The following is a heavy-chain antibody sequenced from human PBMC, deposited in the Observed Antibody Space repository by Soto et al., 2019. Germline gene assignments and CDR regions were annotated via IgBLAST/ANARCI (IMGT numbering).Heavy chain of an antibody. D-gene: IGHD3-22*01. CDR2: VSDSGGTT. CDR1: GFTFSTYA. J-gene: IGHJ4*02. Sequence: EEQLLESGGGLVQPGGSLRLSCAASGFTFSTYAMTWVRQAPGKGLEWVSGVSDSGGTTYYADSVKGRFTISRDNSKNTLYLQMNSLRGEDTAVYYCAQRGGSGYYGAFDYWGQGTLVTVSS. CDR3: AQRGGSGYYGAFDY. V-gene: IGHV3-23*01.